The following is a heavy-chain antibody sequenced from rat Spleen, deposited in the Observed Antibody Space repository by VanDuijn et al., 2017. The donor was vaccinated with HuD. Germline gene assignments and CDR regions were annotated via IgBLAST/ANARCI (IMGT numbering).Heavy chain of an antibody. D-gene: IGHD1-9*01. CDR2: INSAGST. Sequence: EVQLQESGPGLVKPSQSLSLTCSVTFYSITSSYRWSWIREFPGNKLEWMGYINSAGSTNYNPSLKSRISITRDTSKNQFFLQVNSVTTEDTATYYCGRHGYNSYFDYWGQGVMVTVSS. V-gene: IGHV3-3*01. CDR1: FYSITSSYR. CDR3: GRHGYNSYFDY. J-gene: IGHJ2*01.